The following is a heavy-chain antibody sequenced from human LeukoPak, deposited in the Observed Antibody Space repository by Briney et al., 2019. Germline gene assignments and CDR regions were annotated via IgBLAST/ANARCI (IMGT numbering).Heavy chain of an antibody. V-gene: IGHV4-34*01. J-gene: IGHJ5*02. Sequence: SETLSLTCAVYGGSFSGYYWSWIRQPPGKGLEWIGEINHSGSTNYNPSLKSRVTISVDTSKNQFSLKLSSVTAADTAVYYCARQETTYYYDSSGYYFKNWFDPWGQGTLVTVSS. D-gene: IGHD3-22*01. CDR1: GGSFSGYY. CDR3: ARQETTYYYDSSGYYFKNWFDP. CDR2: INHSGST.